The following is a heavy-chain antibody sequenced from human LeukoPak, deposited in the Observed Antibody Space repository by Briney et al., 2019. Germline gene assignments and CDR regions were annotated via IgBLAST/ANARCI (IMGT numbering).Heavy chain of an antibody. D-gene: IGHD3-16*02. CDR2: INPNSGGT. V-gene: IGHV1-2*02. CDR1: GYTFTGYY. J-gene: IGHJ5*02. Sequence: ASVKVSCKASGYTFTGYYMHWVRQAPGQGLEWMGWINPNSGGTNYAQKFQGRVTMTRDTSISTAYMELSRLRSDDTAVYYCARDNSAGDIAWWFDPWGQGTLVTVSS. CDR3: ARDNSAGDIAWWFDP.